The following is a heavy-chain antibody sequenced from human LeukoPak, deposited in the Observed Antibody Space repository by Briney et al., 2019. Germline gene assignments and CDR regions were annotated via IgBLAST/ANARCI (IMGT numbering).Heavy chain of an antibody. J-gene: IGHJ5*02. D-gene: IGHD3-10*01. CDR2: IYYTGST. CDR1: GGSVNSGGFY. Sequence: LETLSLTCSVSGGSVNSGGFYWGWLRQPPGKGPEWIATIYYTGSTYYNPSPNSRVTVSIDTSKNQFSLRLTSVTATDTAVYHCARHSGSGSLSRPFDPWGQGTLVTVSS. V-gene: IGHV4-39*01. CDR3: ARHSGSGSLSRPFDP.